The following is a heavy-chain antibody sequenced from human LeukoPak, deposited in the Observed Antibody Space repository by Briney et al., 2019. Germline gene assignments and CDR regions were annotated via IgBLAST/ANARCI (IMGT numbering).Heavy chain of an antibody. J-gene: IGHJ4*02. CDR1: GYTSTNYG. Sequence: ASVKVSCKASGYTSTNYGVSWVRQAPGQGLEWMGWISPYNGNTNSAQKLQGRVTMTTDTSTSTAYMDLRSLRSDDTAVYYCARGGPFQSSSWTVYYFDYWGQGTLVTVSS. D-gene: IGHD6-13*01. CDR2: ISPYNGNT. V-gene: IGHV1-18*01. CDR3: ARGGPFQSSSWTVYYFDY.